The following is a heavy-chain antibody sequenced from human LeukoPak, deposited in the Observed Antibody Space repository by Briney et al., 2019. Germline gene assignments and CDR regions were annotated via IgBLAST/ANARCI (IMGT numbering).Heavy chain of an antibody. V-gene: IGHV3-23*01. CDR1: GFTFSIYA. CDR3: AKAFRSWFGELKNSRGGDAFDI. Sequence: GGSLRLSCAASGFTFSIYAMSWVRQAPGKGLEWVSGISGSGGSTYYADSVKGRFTVSRDNSKNTLFLQMNSLRAEDTAVYYCAKAFRSWFGELKNSRGGDAFDIWGQGTMVTVSS. J-gene: IGHJ3*02. CDR2: ISGSGGST. D-gene: IGHD3-10*01.